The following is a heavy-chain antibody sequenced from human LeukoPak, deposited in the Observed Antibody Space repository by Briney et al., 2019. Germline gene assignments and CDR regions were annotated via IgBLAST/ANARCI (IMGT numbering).Heavy chain of an antibody. CDR2: ISGSGDYI. CDR3: ARDRGDSSFDY. J-gene: IGHJ4*02. V-gene: IGHV3-21*01. D-gene: IGHD5-24*01. Sequence: GGSLRLSCAASGFIFRSYGVNWVRQAPGKGLEWVSSISGSGDYIFYADSLKGRFTISRDNTKNSLFLQMNSLRAEDTAVYFCARDRGDSSFDYWGQGTLVTVSS. CDR1: GFIFRSYG.